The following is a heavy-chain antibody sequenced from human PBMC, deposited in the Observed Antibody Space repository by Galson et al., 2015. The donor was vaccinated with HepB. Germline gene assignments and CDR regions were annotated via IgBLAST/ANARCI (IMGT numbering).Heavy chain of an antibody. CDR2: ITCSGGNS. J-gene: IGHJ4*02. CDR1: GFSFTRYA. V-gene: IGHV3-23*01. Sequence: SLRLSCAASGFSFTRYAMTWVRQAPGKGLEWVSSITCSGGNSYYTDSVKGRFTVSRDNSKNTLLLQLNSLRAEDTAMYFCAKDGIRVANTPYHFHYWGQGTLVTVSS. CDR3: AKDGIRVANTPYHFHY. D-gene: IGHD2-15*01.